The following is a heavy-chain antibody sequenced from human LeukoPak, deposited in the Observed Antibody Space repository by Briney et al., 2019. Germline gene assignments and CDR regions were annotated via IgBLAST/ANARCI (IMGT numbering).Heavy chain of an antibody. CDR1: GFTFSTYA. V-gene: IGHV3-23*05. Sequence: GGSLRLSCATSGFTFSTYAMTWVRQAPGKGLEWVSAIDIYSTKTNYADSVKGRFTISRDNSKNTLFLQMNSLRGEDTAIYYCARDWKADFWGHGTLVTVSS. J-gene: IGHJ4*01. CDR2: IDIYSTKT. D-gene: IGHD1-1*01. CDR3: ARDWKADF.